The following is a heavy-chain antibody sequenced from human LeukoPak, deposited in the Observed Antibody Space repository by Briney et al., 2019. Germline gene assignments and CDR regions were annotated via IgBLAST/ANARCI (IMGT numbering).Heavy chain of an antibody. CDR3: AKDMMAVAGSWSDY. Sequence: PGGSLRLSCAASGFTFSSYAMSWVRQAPGKGLEWVSAISGSGGSTYYAHSVKGRFTISRDHAKNSLYLQMNTLRAEGMALYYSAKDMMAVAGSWSDYWGQGTLVTVSS. CDR1: GFTFSSYA. V-gene: IGHV3-23*01. CDR2: ISGSGGST. D-gene: IGHD6-19*01. J-gene: IGHJ4*02.